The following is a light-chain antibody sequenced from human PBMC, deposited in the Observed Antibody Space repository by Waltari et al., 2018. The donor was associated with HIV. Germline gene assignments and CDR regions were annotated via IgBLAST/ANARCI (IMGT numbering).Light chain of an antibody. CDR2: EVN. CDR1: SSYVGSFNR. J-gene: IGLJ2*01. CDR3: SSYTTSSTVL. Sequence: QSALTQPPSVSGSPGQSVTISCSGTSSYVGSFNRVSWYQQPPGTAPKRMIYEVNNRPSGVPDRFSGSKSGNTASLTISGLQPEDEADYYCSSYTTSSTVLFGGGTKLTVL. V-gene: IGLV2-18*02.